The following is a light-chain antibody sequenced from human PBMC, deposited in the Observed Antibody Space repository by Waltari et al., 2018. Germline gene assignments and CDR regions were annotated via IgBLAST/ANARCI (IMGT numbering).Light chain of an antibody. CDR2: KSY. CDR1: QSIRNW. Sequence: DIQMTQSPSTLSASVGDRVTITCRASQSIRNWLAWYLQKPGKAPQLLISKSYRLESGVPSRFSGSTAGADYTLTISSLQPEYFGTYYCQEYSGSSRAFGQGTKVEV. CDR3: QEYSGSSRA. V-gene: IGKV1-5*03. J-gene: IGKJ1*01.